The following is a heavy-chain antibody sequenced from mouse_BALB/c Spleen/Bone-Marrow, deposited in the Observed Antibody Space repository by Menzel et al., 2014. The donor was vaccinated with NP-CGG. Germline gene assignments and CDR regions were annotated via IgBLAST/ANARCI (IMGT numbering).Heavy chain of an antibody. J-gene: IGHJ2*01. D-gene: IGHD2-1*01. CDR2: IYPGDGDT. CDR3: ARGGNYRFDY. CDR1: GYAFSSSC. V-gene: IGHV1-82*01. Sequence: VKLMESGPELVKPGASVKISCKASGYAFSSSCMNWVKQRPGQGLEWIGRIYPGDGDTNYNGKFKGKATLTADKSSSTAYMQLSSLTSVDSAVYFCARGGNYRFDYWGQGTALTVSS.